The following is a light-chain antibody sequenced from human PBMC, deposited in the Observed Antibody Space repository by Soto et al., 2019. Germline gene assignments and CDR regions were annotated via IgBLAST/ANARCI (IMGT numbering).Light chain of an antibody. V-gene: IGKV1-27*01. Sequence: DIQMTQSPSSLSASVGDRVTVTCRASQGISSDLAWYQQKPGKVPKLLIFAASTLQPGVPSRFSGSASGTDFPLTIRSMQPEDVATYYSRKYDSDSSTPSGGGTKLALK. CDR1: QGISSD. CDR2: AAS. CDR3: RKYDSDSSTP. J-gene: IGKJ4*01.